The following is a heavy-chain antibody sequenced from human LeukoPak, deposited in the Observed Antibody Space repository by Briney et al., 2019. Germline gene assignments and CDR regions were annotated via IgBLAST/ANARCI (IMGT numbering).Heavy chain of an antibody. Sequence: GESLKISCKGSGYSFTNYWIGWVRQMPGKGLEWLGIIYTGDSNTRYSPSFQGQVTISADKSISTAYLQWSSLKASDTAMYFCARESSSSFLYWGRGTLVTVSS. CDR3: ARESSSSFLY. CDR2: IYTGDSNT. V-gene: IGHV5-51*01. D-gene: IGHD6-6*01. CDR1: GYSFTNYW. J-gene: IGHJ4*02.